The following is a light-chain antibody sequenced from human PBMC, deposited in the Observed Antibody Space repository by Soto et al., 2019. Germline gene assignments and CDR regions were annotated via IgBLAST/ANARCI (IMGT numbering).Light chain of an antibody. Sequence: SQMTQSPSSLSASVGERVTMACLASQGIRNDLDWFQQKPGKAPKLLIYAASNLQSGVPARFSGSGSGTDFTLTISSLQPDDFATYYCQHYNSYSEAFGQGTKVDI. J-gene: IGKJ1*01. V-gene: IGKV1-6*01. CDR2: AAS. CDR3: QHYNSYSEA. CDR1: QGIRND.